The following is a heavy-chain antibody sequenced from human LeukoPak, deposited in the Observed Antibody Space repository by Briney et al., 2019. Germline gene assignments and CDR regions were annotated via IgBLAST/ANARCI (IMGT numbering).Heavy chain of an antibody. J-gene: IGHJ4*02. CDR1: GGSINISNYY. CDR3: AGHSGGPFDS. D-gene: IGHD2-15*01. V-gene: IGHV4-39*01. Sequence: PAETQTLSCTVSGGSINISNYYWGWIRQPPGKGLECIGNIHYSGIILYNPSFKSRVTFSVDTSTNYFSLKLSSVTAADTAVYYCAGHSGGPFDSWGQGALLSVPS. CDR2: IHYSGII.